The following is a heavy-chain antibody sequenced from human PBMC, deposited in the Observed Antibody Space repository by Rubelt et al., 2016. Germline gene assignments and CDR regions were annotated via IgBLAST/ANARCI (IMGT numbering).Heavy chain of an antibody. D-gene: IGHD3-22*01. V-gene: IGHV4-39*07. CDR1: GGSISSIIYY. CDR2: IHDSGTT. Sequence: QLQLQESGPGLVKPSETLSLSCTVSGGSISSIIYYWGWIRQPPGKGLEWIGSIHDSGTTYYNPSLTSRVTLSVDKSKNQFSLSLSSVTAADTAIYYCARKFFDSSGFHDFWGQGTLVTVSS. J-gene: IGHJ4*02. CDR3: ARKFFDSSGFHDF.